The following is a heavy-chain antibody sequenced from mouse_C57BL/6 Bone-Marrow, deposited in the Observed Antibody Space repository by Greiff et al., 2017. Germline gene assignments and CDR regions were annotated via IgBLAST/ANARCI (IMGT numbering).Heavy chain of an antibody. CDR2: IDPSVGGT. CDR1: GYTFTSYW. J-gene: IGHJ2*01. Sequence: VQLQQPGAELVRPGSSVKLSCKASGYTFTSYWMHWVKQRPIQGLEWIGNIDPSVGGTHYNQKFKDKATLTVDKSSSTAYMQLSSLTSEDSAVYYCARELGDYWGQGTTLTVSS. D-gene: IGHD4-1*01. V-gene: IGHV1-52*01. CDR3: ARELGDY.